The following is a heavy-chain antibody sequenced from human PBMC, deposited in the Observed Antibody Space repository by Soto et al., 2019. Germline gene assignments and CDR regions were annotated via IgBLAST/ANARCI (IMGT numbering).Heavy chain of an antibody. CDR2: IIPISGTA. D-gene: IGHD3-22*01. Sequence: QVQLVQSGAEVKKPGSSVKVSCKASGGTFSSYAISWVRQAPGQGLEWMGGIIPISGTANYAQKFQGRVTRTADESTSTAYMVLSSLRSEDTAVYCCATFRGGVPKTYYYVSSWDGAFDIWGQGTMVTVSS. J-gene: IGHJ3*02. CDR3: ATFRGGVPKTYYYVSSWDGAFDI. CDR1: GGTFSSYA. V-gene: IGHV1-69*01.